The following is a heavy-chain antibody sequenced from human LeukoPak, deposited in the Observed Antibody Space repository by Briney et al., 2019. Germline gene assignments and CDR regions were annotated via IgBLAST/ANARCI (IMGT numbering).Heavy chain of an antibody. Sequence: GGSLRLSCAASGFTFSRYAMSWVRQAPGKGLEWVSAITGSGDSIFYADSVKGRFTISRDNSKNTLYLQMNTLRAEDRAVYYCAKENPVGGTNYFDYWGQGTLVTVAS. V-gene: IGHV3-23*01. CDR1: GFTFSRYA. CDR3: AKENPVGGTNYFDY. J-gene: IGHJ4*02. D-gene: IGHD1-26*01. CDR2: ITGSGDSI.